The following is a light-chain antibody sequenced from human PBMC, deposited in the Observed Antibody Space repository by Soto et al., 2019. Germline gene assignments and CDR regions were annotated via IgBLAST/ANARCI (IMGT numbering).Light chain of an antibody. CDR1: SSDVGSYNL. CDR2: EGN. Sequence: QSALTQPASVSGSPGQAITISCTGTSSDVGSYNLVSWYQQHPGKAPKLMIYEGNERPSGVSNRFSGSKSGNTASLTISGLQAEDEADYYCCSYAGSSTWVFGGGTTVTVL. CDR3: CSYAGSSTWV. J-gene: IGLJ3*02. V-gene: IGLV2-23*01.